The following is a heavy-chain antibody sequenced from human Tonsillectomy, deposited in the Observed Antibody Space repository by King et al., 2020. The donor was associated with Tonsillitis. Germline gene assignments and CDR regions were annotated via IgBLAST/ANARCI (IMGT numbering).Heavy chain of an antibody. CDR1: GFSLSTSEMC. V-gene: IGHV2-70*01. J-gene: IGHJ6*02. CDR3: ARIGLDAAGGTKYYGMDV. D-gene: IGHD6-13*01. Sequence: TLKESGPALVKPTQTLTLTCTFSGFSLSTSEMCVSWIRQPPGKALEWLALIDWDDDKYYSTSLKNRLTISKDTSKNQVVLTMTNMDPVDTATYYCARIGLDAAGGTKYYGMDVWGQGTTVTVSS. CDR2: IDWDDDK.